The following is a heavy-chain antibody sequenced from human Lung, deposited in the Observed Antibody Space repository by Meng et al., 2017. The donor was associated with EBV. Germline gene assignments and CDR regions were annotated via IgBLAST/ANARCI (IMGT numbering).Heavy chain of an antibody. V-gene: IGHV3-21*06. D-gene: IGHD3-3*01. J-gene: IGHJ4*02. Sequence: EVLLVESGGGLVKPGGCLRVPCSASGSTVTGHSMNWVRQVPGKGLEWASSISSTSTFIDYADSVRGRFTISRDNAKNSLYLQMNSLRAEDTGVYYCASTYFDFWTGYNNGLGYYLDSWGQGTLVTVSS. CDR3: ASTYFDFWTGYNNGLGYYLDS. CDR2: ISSTSTFI. CDR1: GSTVTGHS.